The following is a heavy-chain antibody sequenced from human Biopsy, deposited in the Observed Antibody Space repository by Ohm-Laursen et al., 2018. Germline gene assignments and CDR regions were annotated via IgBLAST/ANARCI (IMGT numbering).Heavy chain of an antibody. CDR2: ITSSGAST. Sequence: GSLRLSCAASGFTFSTYAMSWVRKAPGQGLEWVSSITSSGASTDFTDSVKGRFTISRDNSKKTLYLQMNSLRAEDTAVYYCAKVSPTILSSFDYWGQGTLVTVSS. CDR3: AKVSPTILSSFDY. CDR1: GFTFSTYA. V-gene: IGHV3-23*01. J-gene: IGHJ4*02. D-gene: IGHD3-9*01.